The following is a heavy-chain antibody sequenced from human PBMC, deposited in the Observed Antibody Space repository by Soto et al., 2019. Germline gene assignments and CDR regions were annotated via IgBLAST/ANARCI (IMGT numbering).Heavy chain of an antibody. V-gene: IGHV3-30*18. Sequence: LXLSCAASGFTFSSDVMHWVRQAPGKGLEWVAVISYDGSNKYYADSVKGRFTISRDNSKNTLYLQMNSLRAEDTAVYYCAKSYYYDSSGFDAFDIWGQGTMVTVSS. CDR3: AKSYYYDSSGFDAFDI. CDR1: GFTFSSDV. J-gene: IGHJ3*02. D-gene: IGHD3-22*01. CDR2: ISYDGSNK.